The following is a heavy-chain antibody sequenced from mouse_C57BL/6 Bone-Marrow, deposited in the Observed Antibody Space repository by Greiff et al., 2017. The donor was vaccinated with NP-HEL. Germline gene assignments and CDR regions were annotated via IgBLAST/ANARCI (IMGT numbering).Heavy chain of an antibody. Sequence: EVMLVESGGGLVKPGGSLKLSCAASGFTFSSYTMSWVRQTPEKRLEWVATISGGGGNTYYPDSVKGRFTISRDNAKNTLYLQMSSLRSEDTALYYCARRDGYYGAMDYWGQGTSVTVSS. CDR1: GFTFSSYT. CDR2: ISGGGGNT. V-gene: IGHV5-9*01. J-gene: IGHJ4*01. D-gene: IGHD2-3*01. CDR3: ARRDGYYGAMDY.